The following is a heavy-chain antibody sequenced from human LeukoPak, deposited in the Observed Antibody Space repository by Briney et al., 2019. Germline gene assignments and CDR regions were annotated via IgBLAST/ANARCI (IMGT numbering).Heavy chain of an antibody. CDR1: GGSVSSGSYY. Sequence: PSETLSLTCTVSGGSVSSGSYYWSWIRQHPGKGLEWIGYIYYSGSTNYNPSLKSRVTISVDTSKNQFSLRLSSVTAADTAVYYCARIGTDTNSPFDPWGQGTLVTVSS. CDR3: ARIGTDTNSPFDP. V-gene: IGHV4-61*01. CDR2: IYYSGST. D-gene: IGHD1-1*01. J-gene: IGHJ5*02.